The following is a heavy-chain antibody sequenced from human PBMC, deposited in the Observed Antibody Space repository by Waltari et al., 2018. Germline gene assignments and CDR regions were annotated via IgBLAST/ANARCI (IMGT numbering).Heavy chain of an antibody. CDR2: ISRSGDTP. Sequence: EVQLLESGGDLVQPGGSLRLSCAASGFSFNNYAMSWVRQPPGKGLEWVSGISRSGDTPYYADSVKGRFTISRDNSKKTVHLQLNSLRPEDTALYYCAKDLGCSGGSCPFDTWGQGTLVTVSS. CDR1: GFSFNNYA. CDR3: AKDLGCSGGSCPFDT. J-gene: IGHJ5*02. V-gene: IGHV3-23*01. D-gene: IGHD2-15*01.